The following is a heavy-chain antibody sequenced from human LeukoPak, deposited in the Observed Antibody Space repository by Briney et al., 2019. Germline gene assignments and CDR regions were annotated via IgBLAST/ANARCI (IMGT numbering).Heavy chain of an antibody. J-gene: IGHJ4*02. V-gene: IGHV1-2*02. Sequence: ASVKVSCKASGYTFTGKYMHWVRQAPGQGFEWMGWINPNSAGTNYARKFQGRVTMTRDTSISTAYMELSRLRSDDTAVYYCARGYYYDSSGYFDLDYWGQGTLVTVSS. D-gene: IGHD3-22*01. CDR3: ARGYYYDSSGYFDLDY. CDR1: GYTFTGKY. CDR2: INPNSAGT.